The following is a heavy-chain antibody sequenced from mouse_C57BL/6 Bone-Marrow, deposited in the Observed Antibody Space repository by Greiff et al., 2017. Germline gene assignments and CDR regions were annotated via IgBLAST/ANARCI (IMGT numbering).Heavy chain of an antibody. CDR1: GYTFTSYW. CDR2: IYPGSGST. J-gene: IGHJ4*01. CDR3: ARDGYDYDDYYAMDY. D-gene: IGHD2-4*01. Sequence: VQLQQLGAELVKPGASVKMSCKASGYTFTSYWITWVKQRPGQGLEWIGDIYPGSGSTNYNEKFKSKATLTVDTSSSTAYMQLSSLTSEDSAVYYCARDGYDYDDYYAMDYWGQGTSVTVSS. V-gene: IGHV1-55*01.